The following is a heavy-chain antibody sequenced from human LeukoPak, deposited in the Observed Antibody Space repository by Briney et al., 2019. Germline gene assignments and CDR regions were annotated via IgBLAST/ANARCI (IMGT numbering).Heavy chain of an antibody. CDR2: IKADGSEK. Sequence: GGSLRLSCAASGFTFSSYWMSWVRQAPGKGLEWVANIKADGSEKYYVDSVKGRFTISRDNAKNSLYLQMNSLRAEDTAVYYCARELIVGATWHYYYYMDVWGKGTTVTVSS. V-gene: IGHV3-7*01. CDR1: GFTFSSYW. J-gene: IGHJ6*03. CDR3: ARELIVGATWHYYYYMDV. D-gene: IGHD1-26*01.